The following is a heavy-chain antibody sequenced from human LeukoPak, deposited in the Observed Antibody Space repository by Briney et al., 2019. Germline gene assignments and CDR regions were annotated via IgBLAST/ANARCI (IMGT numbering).Heavy chain of an antibody. Sequence: ASVKVSCKASGYTFTSYGISWVRQAPGQGLEWMGWISAYNGNTNYAQKLQGRVTMTTDTSTSTAYMELRSLRSDDTAVYYCALFFRGYSGPDAFDIWGQGTMVTVSS. CDR3: ALFFRGYSGPDAFDI. CDR1: GYTFTSYG. J-gene: IGHJ3*02. V-gene: IGHV1-18*01. D-gene: IGHD5-12*01. CDR2: ISAYNGNT.